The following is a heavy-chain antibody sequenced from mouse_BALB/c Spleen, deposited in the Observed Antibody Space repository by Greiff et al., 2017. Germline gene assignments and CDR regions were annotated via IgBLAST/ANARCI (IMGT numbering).Heavy chain of an antibody. J-gene: IGHJ2*01. CDR3: RRGHGKTDYLDY. CDR2: ISNGGGST. CDR1: GFTFSSYT. Sequence: EVKLVESGGGLVQPGGSLKLSCAASGFTFSSYTMSWVRQTPEKRLEWVAYISNGGGSTYYPDTVKGRFTISRDNAKNTLYLQMSSLKSEDTAMYYGRRGHGKTDYLDYWGQGTTLTVSS. V-gene: IGHV5-12-2*01. D-gene: IGHD2-1*01.